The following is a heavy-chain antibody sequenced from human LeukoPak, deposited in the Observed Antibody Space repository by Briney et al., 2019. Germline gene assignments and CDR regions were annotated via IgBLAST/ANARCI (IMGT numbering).Heavy chain of an antibody. CDR1: GGSISSSSYY. CDR2: IYYSGST. J-gene: IGHJ6*02. CDR3: ARSYYDTYYYYYGMDV. Sequence: SETLSLTCTVSGGSISSSSYYWGWIRQHPGKGLEWIGYIYYSGSTNYNPSLKSRVTISVDTSKNQFSLKLSSVTAADTAVYYCARSYYDTYYYYYGMDVWGQGTTVTVSS. V-gene: IGHV4-61*05. D-gene: IGHD3-22*01.